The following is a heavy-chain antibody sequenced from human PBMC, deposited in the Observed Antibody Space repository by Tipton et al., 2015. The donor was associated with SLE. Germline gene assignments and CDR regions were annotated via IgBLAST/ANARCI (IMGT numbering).Heavy chain of an antibody. J-gene: IGHJ4*02. D-gene: IGHD3-9*01. CDR3: ARDRGNFDWSILALDY. V-gene: IGHV4-59*01. CDR1: GGSISSYY. CDR2: IYYSGST. Sequence: GLVKPSETLSLTCTVSGGSISSYYGSWIRQPPGKGLEWIGYIYYSGSTNYNPSLKSRVTISVDTSNNQCSLKLSSVTAADTSVYYCARDRGNFDWSILALDYWAQGTLVTVSS.